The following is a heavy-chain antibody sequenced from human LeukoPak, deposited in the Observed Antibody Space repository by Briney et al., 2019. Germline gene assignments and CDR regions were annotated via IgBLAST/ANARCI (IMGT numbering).Heavy chain of an antibody. CDR1: GGSVTSTNW. CDR2: ISSSSSTI. CDR3: ARSLGTTSIDY. J-gene: IGHJ4*02. Sequence: PSETLSLTCDVSGGSVTSTNWWTWVRQPPGKGLEWISYISSSSSTIFYADSVKGRFTISRDNAKNSVYLQMNSLRDGETAVYYCARSLGTTSIDYWGQGTLVTVSS. V-gene: IGHV3-48*02. D-gene: IGHD4-17*01.